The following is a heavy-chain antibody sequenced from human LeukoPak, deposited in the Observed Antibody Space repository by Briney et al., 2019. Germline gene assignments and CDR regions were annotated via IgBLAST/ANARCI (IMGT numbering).Heavy chain of an antibody. CDR2: ISGSGGNT. D-gene: IGHD4-23*01. CDR1: SFTFSSYA. V-gene: IGHV3-23*01. Sequence: GGSLRLSCGASSFTFSSYAMSWVRQAPGKGLEWVSAISGSGGNTYYADSVKGRFTISRDNSKNTLYLQMNSLRAEDTAVYYCAKDRTTVVTWDWYFDLWGRGTLVTVSS. CDR3: AKDRTTVVTWDWYFDL. J-gene: IGHJ2*01.